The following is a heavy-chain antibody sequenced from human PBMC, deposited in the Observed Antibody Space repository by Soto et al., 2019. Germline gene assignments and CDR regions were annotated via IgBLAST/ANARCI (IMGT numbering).Heavy chain of an antibody. CDR1: GGSISSCD. J-gene: IGHJ6*02. CDR3: AVGGYSGYGSYYYGMDV. CDR2: IYYSGST. V-gene: IGHV4-59*01. Sequence: TSETLSLTCTVSGGSISSCDWSWIRQPPGKGLEWIGYIYYSGSTNYNPSLKSRVTISVDTSKNQFSLKLSSVTAADTAVYYCAVGGYSGYGSYYYGMDVWGQGTTVTVSS. D-gene: IGHD5-12*01.